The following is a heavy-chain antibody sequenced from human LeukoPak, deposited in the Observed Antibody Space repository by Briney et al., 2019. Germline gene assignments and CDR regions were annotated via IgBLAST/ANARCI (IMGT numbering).Heavy chain of an antibody. J-gene: IGHJ4*02. CDR3: ARMYYYDSSGYYYSSSYYFDY. CDR2: TSDRGDYT. D-gene: IGHD3-22*01. V-gene: IGHV3-23*01. Sequence: GGSLRLSCAASGFTFTSYSMSWVRQAPGKGLEWVSGTSDRGDYTYYADSVKGRFTISRDNSKNTLYLQMNSLRAEDTAVYYCARMYYYDSSGYYYSSSYYFDYWGQGTLVTVSS. CDR1: GFTFTSYS.